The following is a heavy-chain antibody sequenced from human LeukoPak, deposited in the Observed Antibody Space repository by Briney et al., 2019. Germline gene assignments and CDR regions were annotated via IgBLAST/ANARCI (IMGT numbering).Heavy chain of an antibody. J-gene: IGHJ4*02. D-gene: IGHD1-26*01. CDR2: ISRSGYNT. CDR1: GFTFSSYA. Sequence: PGGSLRLSCAASGFTFSSYAMSWVRQAPGKGLEWVSAISRSGYNTYYADSVKGRFTISRDNSKNTLYLQMNSLRAKDTAVYSCAMGLSGNYWPLDCWGQGTLVTVSS. CDR3: AMGLSGNYWPLDC. V-gene: IGHV3-23*01.